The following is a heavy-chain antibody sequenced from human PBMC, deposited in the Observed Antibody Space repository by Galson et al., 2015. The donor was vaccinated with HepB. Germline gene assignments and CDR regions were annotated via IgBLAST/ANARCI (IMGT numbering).Heavy chain of an antibody. J-gene: IGHJ3*01. CDR2: ISGSAYST. CDR3: AKSTASYGPSDAFDV. D-gene: IGHD5-18*01. V-gene: IGHV3-23*01. Sequence: SLRLSCAASGFTFSNYAMSWVRQAPGKGLEWISSISGSAYSTYYADSVKGRFFISRANSKNTLYLHMNSLRAEDTALYYCAKSTASYGPSDAFDVWGQGTMVTVSS. CDR1: GFTFSNYA.